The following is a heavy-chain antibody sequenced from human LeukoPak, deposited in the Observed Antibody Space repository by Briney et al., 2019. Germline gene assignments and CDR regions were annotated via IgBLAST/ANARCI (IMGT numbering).Heavy chain of an antibody. D-gene: IGHD2-2*01. CDR3: ARDPSTRWYLDS. V-gene: IGHV1-2*02. Sequence: GASEKVSCKASGYTFSAYYLHWVRQAPGQGLEWIGWINPRNGGTKFAPKFQGRVTMTRDTSISTVHMELSSLRSDDTAVYYCARDPSTRWYLDSWGQGVLVIVSS. J-gene: IGHJ4*02. CDR1: GYTFSAYY. CDR2: INPRNGGT.